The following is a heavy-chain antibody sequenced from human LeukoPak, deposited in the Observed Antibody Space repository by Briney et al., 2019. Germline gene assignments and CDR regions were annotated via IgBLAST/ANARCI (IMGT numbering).Heavy chain of an antibody. V-gene: IGHV4-59*01. D-gene: IGHD3-10*01. J-gene: IGHJ4*02. CDR3: ASFGGYTSDQDY. CDR2: IYHSGST. CDR1: GGSISSYY. Sequence: KPSETLSLTCTVSGGSISSYYWSWIRQPPGKGLEWIGYIYHSGSTNYNPSLKSRVTISVDTSKNQFSLKLSSVTAADTAVYYCASFGGYTSDQDYWGQGTLVTVSS.